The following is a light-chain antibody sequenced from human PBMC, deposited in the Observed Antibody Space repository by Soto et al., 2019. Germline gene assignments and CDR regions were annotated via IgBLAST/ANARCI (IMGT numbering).Light chain of an antibody. V-gene: IGKV3-20*01. Sequence: KHSQSTVSLPSGERXPXSCRASQSVSSYLAWYQQKPGQANRLIIYDASDRATGITDRLSGSGSGTDFTLTISRLEPEDFAVFYCQQYGKSEIIFRQGTPMDIK. CDR2: DAS. CDR1: QSVSSY. CDR3: QQYGKSEII. J-gene: IGKJ5*01.